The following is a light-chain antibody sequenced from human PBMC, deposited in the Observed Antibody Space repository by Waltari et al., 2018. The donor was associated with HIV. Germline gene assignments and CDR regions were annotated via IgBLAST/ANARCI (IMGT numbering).Light chain of an antibody. CDR1: SSDVGGYNY. V-gene: IGLV2-8*01. CDR2: EVT. Sequence: QSALTQPPSASGSPGQPVTIACTGTSSDVGGYNYVSWYQQYPGKAPKLMIYEVTKRPSGVRDRFSGSKSGNTASLTVSGLQAEDEADYYCSSYAGSNNYVVFGGGTRLTVL. CDR3: SSYAGSNNYVV. J-gene: IGLJ2*01.